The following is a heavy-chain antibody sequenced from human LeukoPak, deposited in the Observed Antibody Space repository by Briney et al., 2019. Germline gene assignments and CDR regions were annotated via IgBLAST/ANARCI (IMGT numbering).Heavy chain of an antibody. D-gene: IGHD3-22*01. V-gene: IGHV4-61*02. CDR1: GGSISSGSYY. CDR2: IYTSGST. Sequence: PSQTLSLTCTVSGGSISSGSYYWSWIRQPAGKGLEWIGRIYTSGSTNYNPFLKSRVTISVDASKNQFSLKLSSVTAADTAVYYCARRAVVVVIIDAFDIWGQGTMVTVSS. CDR3: ARRAVVVVIIDAFDI. J-gene: IGHJ3*02.